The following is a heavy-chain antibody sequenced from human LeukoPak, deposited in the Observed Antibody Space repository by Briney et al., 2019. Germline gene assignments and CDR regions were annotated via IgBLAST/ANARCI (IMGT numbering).Heavy chain of an antibody. J-gene: IGHJ5*02. Sequence: PSQTLSLTCTVSGGSINSGNYYWTWIRQPPGKGLEWIGYVYNTGSTYYNPSLKSRVTISVDTSKNQFSLKLSSVTAADTAVYYCARQPMTTYLDPWGQGTLVTVSS. D-gene: IGHD2/OR15-2a*01. V-gene: IGHV4-30-4*01. CDR1: GGSINSGNYY. CDR3: ARQPMTTYLDP. CDR2: VYNTGST.